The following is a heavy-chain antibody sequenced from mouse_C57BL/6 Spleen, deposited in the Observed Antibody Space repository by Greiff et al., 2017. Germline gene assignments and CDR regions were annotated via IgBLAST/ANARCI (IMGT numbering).Heavy chain of an antibody. D-gene: IGHD6-2*01. V-gene: IGHV6-6*01. Sequence: DVMLVESGGGLVQPGGSMKLSCAASGFTFSDAWMDWVRQSPEKGLEWAAEIRNKANNHATYYAESVKGRFTISRDDSKSSVYLQMNSLRAEDTGMYYCTRLSTSLYYYAMDYWGQGTSVTVSS. CDR1: GFTFSDAW. CDR3: TRLSTSLYYYAMDY. CDR2: IRNKANNHAT. J-gene: IGHJ4*01.